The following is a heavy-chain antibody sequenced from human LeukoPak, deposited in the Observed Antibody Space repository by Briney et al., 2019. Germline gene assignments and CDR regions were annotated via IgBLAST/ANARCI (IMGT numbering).Heavy chain of an antibody. D-gene: IGHD2-2*01. V-gene: IGHV4-39*01. J-gene: IGHJ4*02. Sequence: SETLSLTCTVSGGSISSSSYYWGWIRQPPGKGLEGIGSIYYSGSTYYNPSLKSRVTISVDTSKNQFSLKLSSVAAADTAVYYCARHHRERKGYCSSTSCFQDYWGQGTLVTVSS. CDR1: GGSISSSSYY. CDR2: IYYSGST. CDR3: ARHHRERKGYCSSTSCFQDY.